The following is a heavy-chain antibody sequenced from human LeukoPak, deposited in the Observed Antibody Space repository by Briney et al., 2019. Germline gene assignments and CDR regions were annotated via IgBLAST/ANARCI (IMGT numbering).Heavy chain of an antibody. CDR1: GFTFSDYY. J-gene: IGHJ4*02. V-gene: IGHV3-11*04. CDR3: AKVGRIRYFDWLSEYFDY. Sequence: GGSLRLSCAASGFTFSDYYMSWIRQAPGKGLEWVSYISSSGSTIYYADSVKGRFTISRDNAKNSLYLQMNSLRAEDTAVYYCAKVGRIRYFDWLSEYFDYWGQGTLVTVSS. CDR2: ISSSGSTI. D-gene: IGHD3-9*01.